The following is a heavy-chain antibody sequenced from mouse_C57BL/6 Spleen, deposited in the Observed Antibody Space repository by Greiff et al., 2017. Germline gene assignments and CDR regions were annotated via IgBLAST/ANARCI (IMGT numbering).Heavy chain of an antibody. CDR1: GFTFSSYG. CDR2: ISSGGSYT. V-gene: IGHV5-6*01. D-gene: IGHD1-1*01. CDR3: ARHGYYYCSSPYYAMDY. J-gene: IGHJ4*01. Sequence: EVMLVESGGDLVKPGGSLKLSCAASGFTFSSYGMSWVRQTPDKRLEWVATISSGGSYTYYPDSVKGRFTISRDNAKNTLYLQMSSLKSEDTAMYYCARHGYYYCSSPYYAMDYWGQGTSVTVSS.